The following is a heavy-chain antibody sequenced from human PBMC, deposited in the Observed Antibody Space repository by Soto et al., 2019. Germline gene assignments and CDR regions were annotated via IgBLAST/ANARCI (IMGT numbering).Heavy chain of an antibody. CDR1: GGSISSYY. V-gene: IGHV4-59*01. CDR2: IYYSGST. Sequence: QVQLQESGPGLVKPSETLSLTCTVSGGSISSYYWSWLRQPPGKGLEWIGYIYYSGSTNYNPSLKSRVTISVDTSKNQFSLKLSSVTAADTAVYYCARARWLRSNFDYWGQGTLVTVSS. D-gene: IGHD5-12*01. CDR3: ARARWLRSNFDY. J-gene: IGHJ4*02.